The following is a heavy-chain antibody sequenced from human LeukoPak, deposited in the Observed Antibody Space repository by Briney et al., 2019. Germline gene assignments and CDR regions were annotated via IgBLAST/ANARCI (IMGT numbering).Heavy chain of an antibody. D-gene: IGHD3-22*01. CDR1: GGSISSGSYY. Sequence: PSETLSLTCTVSGGSISSGSYYWSWIRQPAGKGLEWIGRIYTSGSTNYNPSLKSRVTISVDTPKNQFSLKLSSVTAADTAVYFCARGPYSYDSSGAFDIWGQGTMVTVSS. J-gene: IGHJ3*02. V-gene: IGHV4-61*02. CDR3: ARGPYSYDSSGAFDI. CDR2: IYTSGST.